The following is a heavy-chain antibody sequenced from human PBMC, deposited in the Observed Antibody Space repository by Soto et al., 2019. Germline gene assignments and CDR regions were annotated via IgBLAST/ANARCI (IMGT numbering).Heavy chain of an antibody. Sequence: GGSLRLSCAASGFTFSSYGMHWVRQAPGKGLEWVAVIWYDGSNKYYADSVKGRFTISRDNSKNTLYLQMNSLRAEDTAVYYCARAHGSGYHYFEYWGQGTLVTVSS. CDR1: GFTFSSYG. CDR3: ARAHGSGYHYFEY. J-gene: IGHJ4*02. CDR2: IWYDGSNK. V-gene: IGHV3-33*01. D-gene: IGHD3-10*01.